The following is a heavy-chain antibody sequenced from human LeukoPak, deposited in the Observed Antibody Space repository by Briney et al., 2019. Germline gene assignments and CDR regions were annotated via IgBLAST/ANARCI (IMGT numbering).Heavy chain of an antibody. D-gene: IGHD2-2*01. J-gene: IGHJ2*01. CDR3: ARGQYHLLYWYFDL. CDR1: GVSISSYY. Sequence: SETLSLTCTVSGVSISSYYWSWLRQPAGKGLEWIGRIYSSGSTNYNPSLKSRVTMSVDTSKNQFSLKLSSVTAADTAVYYCARGQYHLLYWYFDLWGRGTLVTVSS. CDR2: IYSSGST. V-gene: IGHV4-4*07.